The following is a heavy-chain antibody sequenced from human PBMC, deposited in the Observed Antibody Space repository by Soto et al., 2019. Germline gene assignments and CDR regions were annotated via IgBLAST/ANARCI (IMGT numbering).Heavy chain of an antibody. Sequence: PGGSLRLSCAASGFTFSNAWMSWVRQAPGKGLEWVGRIKSKTDGGTTDYAAPVKGRFTISRDDSKNTLHLQMNSLKTEDTAVYYCTTSGGCSSTSCYGDYYYYMDVWGKGTTVTVSS. CDR1: GFTFSNAW. J-gene: IGHJ6*03. V-gene: IGHV3-15*01. CDR3: TTSGGCSSTSCYGDYYYYMDV. D-gene: IGHD2-2*01. CDR2: IKSKTDGGTT.